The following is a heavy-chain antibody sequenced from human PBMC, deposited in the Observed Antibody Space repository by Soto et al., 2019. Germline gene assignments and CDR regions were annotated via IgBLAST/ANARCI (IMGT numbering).Heavy chain of an antibody. D-gene: IGHD3-3*01. CDR2: IIPIFGTA. Sequence: SVKVSCKASGGTFSSYAISWVRQAPGQGLEWMGGIIPIFGTANYAQKFQGRVTITADESTSTAYMELSSLRSEDTAVYYCARRKITISLVGGAFDIWGQGTMVTVSS. J-gene: IGHJ3*02. CDR1: GGTFSSYA. V-gene: IGHV1-69*13. CDR3: ARRKITISLVGGAFDI.